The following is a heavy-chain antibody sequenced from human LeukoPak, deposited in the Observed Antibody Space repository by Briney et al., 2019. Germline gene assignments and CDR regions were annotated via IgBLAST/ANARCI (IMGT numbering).Heavy chain of an antibody. V-gene: IGHV3-30*04. CDR1: GFTFSSYA. D-gene: IGHD3-16*02. CDR3: AKGPAPRLGEFSYHALVDY. J-gene: IGHJ4*02. Sequence: GRSLRLSCAASGFTFSSYAMHWVRQAPGKGLEWVAFISYDGSNENIADSVKGRFIISRDNSKTTLYLQMNSLRAEDTAVYYCAKGPAPRLGEFSYHALVDYWGQGTLVTVSS. CDR2: ISYDGSNE.